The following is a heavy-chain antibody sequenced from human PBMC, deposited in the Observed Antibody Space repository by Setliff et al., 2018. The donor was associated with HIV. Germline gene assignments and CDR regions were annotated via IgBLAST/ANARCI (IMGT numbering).Heavy chain of an antibody. D-gene: IGHD4-17*01. CDR3: ARANYGFDY. Sequence: GGSLRLSCAASGFTFSTYAMNWVRQAPGKGLEWISDISGSGGSTSYADSVKGRFTISRDNAKNSLFLQMNSLRVEDTAVCYCARANYGFDYWGQGTLVTVSS. CDR1: GFTFSTYA. CDR2: ISGSGGST. V-gene: IGHV3-23*01. J-gene: IGHJ4*02.